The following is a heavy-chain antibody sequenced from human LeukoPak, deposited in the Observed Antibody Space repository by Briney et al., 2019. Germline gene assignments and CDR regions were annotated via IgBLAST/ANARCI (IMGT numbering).Heavy chain of an antibody. J-gene: IGHJ4*02. CDR1: GFTFNNYG. V-gene: IGHV3-30*18. Sequence: GGSLRLSCAASGFTFNNYGMHWVRQAPGKGLEWVALISYDGSDTYYADSVKGRFTISRDDSKNTLFLQMISLRPDDTAVYYCAKSHANSGTYHSFFDYWGQGTLVTVSS. CDR3: AKSHANSGTYHSFFDY. D-gene: IGHD1-26*01. CDR2: ISYDGSDT.